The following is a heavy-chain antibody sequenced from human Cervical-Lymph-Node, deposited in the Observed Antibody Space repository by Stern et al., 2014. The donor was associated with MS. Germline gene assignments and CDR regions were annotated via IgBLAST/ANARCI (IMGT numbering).Heavy chain of an antibody. CDR3: TRARGITMVRGVLSPPYGMDV. V-gene: IGHV4-59*01. D-gene: IGHD3-10*01. J-gene: IGHJ6*02. CDR2: VYYVGST. CDR1: SDFTTTSH. Sequence: QLQLQESGPGLVKPSATLSLTCTVSSDFTTTSHWSWIRQPPGKGLEWIGSVYYVGSTDYNPSLKSRVTISLDASKNQISLRLSSVTEADTAVYYCTRARGITMVRGVLSPPYGMDVWGQGTTVTVSS.